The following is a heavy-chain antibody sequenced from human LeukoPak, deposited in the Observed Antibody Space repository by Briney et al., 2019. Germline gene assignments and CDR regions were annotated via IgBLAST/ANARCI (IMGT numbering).Heavy chain of an antibody. Sequence: GGSLRLSCAASGFTFSSYGMHWARQAPGKGLEWVAVIWYDGSNKYYADSVKGRFTIPRDNSKNTLYLQMNSLRAEDTAVYYCARDGENGGGFDIWGQGTMVTVSS. J-gene: IGHJ3*02. V-gene: IGHV3-33*01. D-gene: IGHD1-1*01. CDR3: ARDGENGGGFDI. CDR1: GFTFSSYG. CDR2: IWYDGSNK.